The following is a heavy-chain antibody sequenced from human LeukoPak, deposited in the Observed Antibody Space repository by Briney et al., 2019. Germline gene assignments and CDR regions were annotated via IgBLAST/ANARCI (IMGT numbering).Heavy chain of an antibody. CDR1: GFTFDDFT. Sequence: GGSLRLSCAASGFTFDDFTMHWVRQAPGKGLEWVSLFSRNGATTFYADSVKGRFTISRDNSKNSLYLQMNSLRTEDTALYYCVKEHITGWPTFDSWGQGTLVTVSS. J-gene: IGHJ4*02. D-gene: IGHD6-19*01. CDR2: FSRNGATT. V-gene: IGHV3-43*01. CDR3: VKEHITGWPTFDS.